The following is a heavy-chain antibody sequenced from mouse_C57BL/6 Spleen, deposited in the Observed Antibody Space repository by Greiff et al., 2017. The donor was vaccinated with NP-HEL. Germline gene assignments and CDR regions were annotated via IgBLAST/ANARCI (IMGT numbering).Heavy chain of an antibody. Sequence: VQLQQSGAELVKPGASVKISCKASGYAFSSYWMNWVKQRPGKGLEWIGQIYPGDGDTNYNGKFTGKATLTADKSSSTAYMQLSSLTSEDSAVYFCARSGDGYHPLYYFDYWGQGTTLTVSS. D-gene: IGHD2-3*01. V-gene: IGHV1-80*01. CDR2: IYPGDGDT. J-gene: IGHJ2*01. CDR1: GYAFSSYW. CDR3: ARSGDGYHPLYYFDY.